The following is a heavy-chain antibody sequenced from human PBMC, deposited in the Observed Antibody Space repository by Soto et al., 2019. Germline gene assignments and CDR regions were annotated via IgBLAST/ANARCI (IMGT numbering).Heavy chain of an antibody. CDR3: ASTLSGIAVAGTSDGYFDY. CDR2: INPSGGST. D-gene: IGHD6-19*01. Sequence: ASVKVSCKASGYTFTSYYMHWVRQAPGQGLEWMGIINPSGGSTSYAQKFQGRVTMTRDTSTSTVYMELSSLRSEDTAVYYCASTLSGIAVAGTSDGYFDYWGQGTLVTVSS. CDR1: GYTFTSYY. J-gene: IGHJ4*02. V-gene: IGHV1-46*03.